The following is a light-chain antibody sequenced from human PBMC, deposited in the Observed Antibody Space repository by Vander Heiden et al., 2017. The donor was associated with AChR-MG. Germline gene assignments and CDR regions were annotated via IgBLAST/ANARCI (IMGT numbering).Light chain of an antibody. J-gene: IGKJ1*01. CDR1: QGINKA. Sequence: DIQMTQSPSALSASVGDRVTITCRPSQGINKALAWYQQKPGKAPKLLLYGASKLESGVPSRFSGSGPGTDYSLTISSLQPEDFATYYCQHYYITPWTFGQGTKVEIK. CDR3: QHYYITPWT. CDR2: GAS. V-gene: IGKV1-NL1*01.